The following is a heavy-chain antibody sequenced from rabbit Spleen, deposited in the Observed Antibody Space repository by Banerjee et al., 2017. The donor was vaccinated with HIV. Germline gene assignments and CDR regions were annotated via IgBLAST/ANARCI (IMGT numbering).Heavy chain of an antibody. V-gene: IGHV1S40*01. Sequence: QSLEESGGDLVQPEGSLTLTCTASGFSFSGGFYMCWVRQAPGKGLEWIGCISAATGYTYYASWVNGRFTISKTSSTTVDLKMTSLTAADAATYFCARGGYSYSSNDYPYNLWGQGTLVTVS. CDR1: GFSFSGGFY. CDR2: ISAATGYT. CDR3: ARGGYSYSSNDYPYNL. D-gene: IGHD1-1*01. J-gene: IGHJ4*01.